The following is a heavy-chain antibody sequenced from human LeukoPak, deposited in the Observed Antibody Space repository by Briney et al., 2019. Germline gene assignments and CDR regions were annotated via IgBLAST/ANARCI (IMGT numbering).Heavy chain of an antibody. CDR1: GFTFSSYA. J-gene: IGHJ6*03. CDR3: ARDYGGNSGNYYYYYYMDV. Sequence: PGGSLRLSCAASGFTFSSYAMHWVRQAPGKGLEYVSAISSNGGSTYYANSVKGRFTISRDNSKNTLYLQMGSLRAEDMAVYYCARDYGGNSGNYYYYYYMDVWGKGTTVTVSS. D-gene: IGHD4-23*01. V-gene: IGHV3-64*01. CDR2: ISSNGGST.